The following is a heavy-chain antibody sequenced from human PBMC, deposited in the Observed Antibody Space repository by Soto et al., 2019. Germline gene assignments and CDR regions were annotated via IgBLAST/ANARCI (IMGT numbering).Heavy chain of an antibody. V-gene: IGHV5-51*01. Sequence: PGESLKISCEGSGFSLSKYKIGWVRQMPGKGLEWMGIINPGDSDTRYSPSFQGQVTISADKSIGTAYLQWSTLKASDTATYYCATSYSDSYYHYYGMDVWGQGTTVTVSS. J-gene: IGHJ6*02. CDR3: ATSYSDSYYHYYGMDV. CDR2: INPGDSDT. CDR1: GFSLSKYK. D-gene: IGHD4-17*01.